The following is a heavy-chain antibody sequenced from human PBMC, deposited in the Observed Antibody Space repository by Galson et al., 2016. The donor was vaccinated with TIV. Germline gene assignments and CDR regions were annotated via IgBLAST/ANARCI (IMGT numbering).Heavy chain of an antibody. J-gene: IGHJ4*02. D-gene: IGHD7-27*01. CDR3: ATLTGDEGHFDY. CDR1: GFIFDNYV. Sequence: SLRLSCAASGFIFDNYVMHWVRQAPGKGLECVSLISWDGQRPYYADSVKGRFTISRDNRRNSLFLQMDSLRIEDTALYYCATLTGDEGHFDYWGQGTPVTVFS. V-gene: IGHV3-43*01. CDR2: ISWDGQRP.